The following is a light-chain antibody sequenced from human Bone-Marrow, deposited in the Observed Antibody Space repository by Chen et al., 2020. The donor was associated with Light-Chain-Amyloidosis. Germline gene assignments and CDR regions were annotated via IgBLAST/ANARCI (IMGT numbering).Light chain of an antibody. Sequence: QSVLTQPPSASGTPGQRVTISCSGSSSNLGSNSVNWYQHLPGTAPKLLIYSHTLRPSGVPDRFSGSRSGTSASLAISGLQSEDEGDYYCAAWDDSLDGFYVFGTGTKVTVL. J-gene: IGLJ1*01. V-gene: IGLV1-44*01. CDR3: AAWDDSLDGFYV. CDR2: SHT. CDR1: SSNLGSNS.